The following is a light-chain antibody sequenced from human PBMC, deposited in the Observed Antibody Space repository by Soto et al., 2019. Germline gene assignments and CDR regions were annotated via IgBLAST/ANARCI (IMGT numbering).Light chain of an antibody. CDR2: AAS. CDR1: QTIGKN. Sequence: DIQMTQSPSSLSASVGDRVTITCRASQTIGKNLNWYQQEPGKAPKLLIYAASTLQSGVPSRFIGSGSGTDFTLTISGLQSEDFAIYFCQQYDNLPPLTFGGGTKVEIK. CDR3: QQYDNLPPLT. V-gene: IGKV1-39*01. J-gene: IGKJ4*01.